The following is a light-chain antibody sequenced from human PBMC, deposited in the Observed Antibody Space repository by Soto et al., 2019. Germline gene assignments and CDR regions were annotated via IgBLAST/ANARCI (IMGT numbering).Light chain of an antibody. CDR1: QSVTSSY. V-gene: IGKV3-20*01. CDR2: GAS. Sequence: EIVLTQSPGTLSLSQGERATLSCRACQSVTSSYLAWYQQKPGQAPRLVMYGASIRTSGIPDRFSGSGSGTDFTLTISRLEPEDFAVYYCQQYVRAPWTFGQGTKVDIK. J-gene: IGKJ1*01. CDR3: QQYVRAPWT.